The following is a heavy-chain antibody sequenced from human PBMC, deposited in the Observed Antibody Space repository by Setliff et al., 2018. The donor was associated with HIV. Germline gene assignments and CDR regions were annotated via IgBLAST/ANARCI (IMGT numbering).Heavy chain of an antibody. J-gene: IGHJ6*02. CDR2: INHSGST. D-gene: IGHD3-10*01. CDR1: GGSFTTYY. CDR3: AREIPFRGNRHMWDYYGMDV. Sequence: SETLSLTCAVYGGSFTTYYWSWIRQPPGKGLEWIGEINHSGSTNYNPSLKSRVTISVDTSKNQFSLKLSSVTAADTAVYYCAREIPFRGNRHMWDYYGMDVWGQGTTVTVSS. V-gene: IGHV4-34*01.